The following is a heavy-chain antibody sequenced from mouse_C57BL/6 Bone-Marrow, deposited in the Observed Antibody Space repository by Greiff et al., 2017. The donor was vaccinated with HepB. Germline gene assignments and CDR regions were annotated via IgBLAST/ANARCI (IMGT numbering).Heavy chain of an antibody. V-gene: IGHV1-72*01. CDR1: GYTFTSYW. Sequence: QVQLQQPGAELVKPGASVKLSCKASGYTFTSYWMHWVKQRPGRGLEWIGRIDPNSGGTKYNEKFKSKATLTEDKSSSTAYMQLSSLTSEDSAVYYCAVGYYGYDNYAMDYWGQGTSVTVSS. CDR2: IDPNSGGT. CDR3: AVGYYGYDNYAMDY. D-gene: IGHD2-2*01. J-gene: IGHJ4*01.